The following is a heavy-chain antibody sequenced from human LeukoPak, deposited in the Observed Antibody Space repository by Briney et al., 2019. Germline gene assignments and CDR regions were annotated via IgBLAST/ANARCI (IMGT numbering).Heavy chain of an antibody. CDR1: GYTFTANY. Sequence: ASVKVSCKASGYTFTANYMHWVRQAPGQGLEWMGWINPNSGGTNYAQRFQGRVTMTRDTSISTAYMALSRLRSDDTAVYYCAGVSGRDFDYWGQGTLVTVSS. V-gene: IGHV1-2*02. CDR3: AGVSGRDFDY. D-gene: IGHD3-10*01. CDR2: INPNSGGT. J-gene: IGHJ4*02.